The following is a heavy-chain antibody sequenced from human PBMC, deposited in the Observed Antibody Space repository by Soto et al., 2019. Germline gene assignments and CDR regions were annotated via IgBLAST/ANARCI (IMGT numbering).Heavy chain of an antibody. CDR3: ASTHSSRAFDY. CDR2: INSDGSST. CDR1: GFTFSSYW. J-gene: IGHJ4*02. D-gene: IGHD6-13*01. Sequence: EVQLVESGGGLVQPGGSLRLSCAASGFTFSSYWMHWVRQAPGKGLVWVSRINSDGSSTTYADSVKGRFTISRDNAKNTVYLQMNSLRAEDTAVYYCASTHSSRAFDYWGQGTLATVSS. V-gene: IGHV3-74*01.